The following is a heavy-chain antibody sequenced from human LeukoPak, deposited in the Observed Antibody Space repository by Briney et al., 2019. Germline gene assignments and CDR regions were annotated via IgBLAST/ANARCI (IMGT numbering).Heavy chain of an antibody. D-gene: IGHD3-9*01. CDR1: GFTFSSYS. CDR3: ARATTYDILTGFSDY. J-gene: IGHJ4*02. V-gene: IGHV3-48*01. Sequence: GGSLRPSCAASGFTFSSYSMNWVRQAPGKGLEWVSYISSSSSTIYYADSVKGRFTISRDNAKNSLYLQMNSLRAEDTAVYYCARATTYDILTGFSDYWGQGTLVTVSS. CDR2: ISSSSSTI.